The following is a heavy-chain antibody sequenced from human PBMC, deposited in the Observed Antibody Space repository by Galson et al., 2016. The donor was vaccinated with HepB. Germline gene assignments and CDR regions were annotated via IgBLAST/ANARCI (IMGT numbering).Heavy chain of an antibody. CDR1: GFTFNDYA. D-gene: IGHD3-16*01. CDR2: ISWNSGRI. Sequence: SLRLSCATSGFTFNDYAMHWVRQAPGKGLEWVSGISWNSGRIDYADSVKGRFTVSRDNAKNSLYLQINSLRAEDTALYYCARGIAVITHAFDIWGQGTMVTVSS. J-gene: IGHJ3*02. CDR3: ARGIAVITHAFDI. V-gene: IGHV3-9*01.